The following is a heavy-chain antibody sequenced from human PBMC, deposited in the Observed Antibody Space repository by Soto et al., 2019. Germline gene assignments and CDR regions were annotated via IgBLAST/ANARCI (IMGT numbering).Heavy chain of an antibody. J-gene: IGHJ3*01. V-gene: IGHV3-49*04. D-gene: IGHD3-10*01. CDR3: TRDQPITP. Sequence: GGSLRLSCAASGFTFGDYAMSWVRQAPGKGLEWVGFIRSKAYGGTAEYAASVKGRFTISRDDSKSIAYPQMNSLKTEDTAMYFCTRDQPITPWGQGTMVTVSS. CDR1: GFTFGDYA. CDR2: IRSKAYGGTA.